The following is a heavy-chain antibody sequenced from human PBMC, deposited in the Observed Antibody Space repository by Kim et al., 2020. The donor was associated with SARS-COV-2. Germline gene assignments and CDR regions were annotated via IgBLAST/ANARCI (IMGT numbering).Heavy chain of an antibody. Sequence: SETLSLTCTVSGGSISGFYWSWFRQPPGKGLEWIGYVSSAGSTAYNPSLRSRATISALTSKNQLSLRLTSVTAADTSVYYCARVASSVADYWGQGILVTVSS. V-gene: IGHV4-59*13. J-gene: IGHJ4*02. D-gene: IGHD3-22*01. CDR2: VSSAGST. CDR1: GGSISGFY. CDR3: ARVASSVADY.